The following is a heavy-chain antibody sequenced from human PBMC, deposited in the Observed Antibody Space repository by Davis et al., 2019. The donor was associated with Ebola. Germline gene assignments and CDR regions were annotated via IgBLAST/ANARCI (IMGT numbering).Heavy chain of an antibody. V-gene: IGHV3-49*04. Sequence: GESLKISCTASGFTFGDYAMTWVRQAPGKGLEWVGFIRRKVYGGTTEYAASVKGRFTISRDDSNSIAYLQMNSLKTEDTAVYYCTRVMDAFDMWGQGTMVTVSS. CDR1: GFTFGDYA. D-gene: IGHD2-8*01. CDR2: IRRKVYGGTT. CDR3: TRVMDAFDM. J-gene: IGHJ3*02.